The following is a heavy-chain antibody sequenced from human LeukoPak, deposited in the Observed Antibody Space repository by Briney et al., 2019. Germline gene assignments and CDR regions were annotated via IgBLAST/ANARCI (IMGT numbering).Heavy chain of an antibody. J-gene: IGHJ4*02. CDR3: ATRPARGSGPYYPYFDY. CDR1: GGSISGSY. D-gene: IGHD3-22*01. CDR2: IYYSGNT. V-gene: IGHV4-59*12. Sequence: SETLSLTCTASGGSISGSYWSWIRQPPGKGLEWTGYIYYSGNTNYNPSLKSRVTISVDTSKTQFSLKLTSVTAADTAVYYCATRPARGSGPYYPYFDYWGQGALVTVSS.